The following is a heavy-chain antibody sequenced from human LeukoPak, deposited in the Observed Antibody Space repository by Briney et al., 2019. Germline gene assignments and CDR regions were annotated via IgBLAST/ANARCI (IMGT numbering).Heavy chain of an antibody. CDR2: INHSGST. V-gene: IGHV4-34*01. CDR3: ARVVSGSYYSPYYYYGMDV. Sequence: SETLSLTCAVYGGSFSGYYWSWIRQLPGKGLEWIGEINHSGSTNYNPSLKSRVTISVDTSKNQFSLKLSSVTAADTAVYYCARVVSGSYYSPYYYYGMDVWGQGTTVTVSS. D-gene: IGHD3-10*01. CDR1: GGSFSGYY. J-gene: IGHJ6*02.